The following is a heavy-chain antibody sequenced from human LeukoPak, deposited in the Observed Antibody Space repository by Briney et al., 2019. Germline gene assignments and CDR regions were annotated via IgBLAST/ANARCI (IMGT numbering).Heavy chain of an antibody. V-gene: IGHV4-38-2*02. D-gene: IGHD4-17*01. Sequence: SETLSLTCTVSGYSISSGYYWGWIRQPPGKGLEWIGSIYHSGSTYYNPSLKSRVTISVNTSKNQFSLKLSSVTAADTAVYYCARDQGYGDYDYWGQGTLVTVSS. CDR3: ARDQGYGDYDY. CDR2: IYHSGST. J-gene: IGHJ4*02. CDR1: GYSISSGYY.